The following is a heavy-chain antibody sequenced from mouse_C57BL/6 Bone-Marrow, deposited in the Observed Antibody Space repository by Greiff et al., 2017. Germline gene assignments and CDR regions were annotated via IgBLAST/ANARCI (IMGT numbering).Heavy chain of an antibody. CDR3: ADYYYDGGGVYAMGY. J-gene: IGHJ4*01. D-gene: IGHD2-4*01. Sequence: QVQLQQSGPELVKPGASVKISCKASGYAFSSSWMNWVKQRPGKGLEWIGRIYPGDGDTNYNGKFKGKATLTADKSSSTAYMQLSSLTSEDSAVYFCADYYYDGGGVYAMGYWGQGTSVTVSS. CDR1: GYAFSSSW. CDR2: IYPGDGDT. V-gene: IGHV1-82*01.